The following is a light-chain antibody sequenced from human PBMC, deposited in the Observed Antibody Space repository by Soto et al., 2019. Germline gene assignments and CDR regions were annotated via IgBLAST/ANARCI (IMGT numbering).Light chain of an antibody. CDR3: GTWDGSLSGGV. J-gene: IGLJ2*01. CDR1: SSNIENNY. V-gene: IGLV1-51*01. CDR2: DNN. Sequence: QSVLTQPPSVSAAPGQKVTISCSGSSSNIENNYVSWYQQLPGTAPKLLIYDNNKRPSGIPDRFSGSKSGTSATLGITGLQTGDGADYYCGTWDGSLSGGVFGGGTQLTVL.